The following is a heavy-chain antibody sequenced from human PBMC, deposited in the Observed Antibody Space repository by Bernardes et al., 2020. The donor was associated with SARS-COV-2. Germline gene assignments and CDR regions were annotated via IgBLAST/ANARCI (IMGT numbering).Heavy chain of an antibody. CDR2: IYPNGGGT. Sequence: ASVKDSCKASGYTFTDYHIHWVRQVPGQGLEWMGWIYPNGGGTAYAQRFQGRVTMTTDTSITTAFMELSSLRFDDTAVYYCAGVTYSSGSDFDYWGQGTLVTVSS. CDR3: AGVTYSSGSDFDY. J-gene: IGHJ4*02. V-gene: IGHV1-2*02. CDR1: GYTFTDYH. D-gene: IGHD6-19*01.